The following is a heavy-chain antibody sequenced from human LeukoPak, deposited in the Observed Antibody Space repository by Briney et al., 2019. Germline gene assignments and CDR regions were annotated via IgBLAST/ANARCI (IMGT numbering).Heavy chain of an antibody. D-gene: IGHD5-24*01. J-gene: IGHJ6*02. CDR3: ARGDAPQTPATISYSYYGMDV. CDR2: MNPNSGNT. Sequence: ASVKVSCKASGYTFTSYGINWVRQATGQGLEWMGWMNPNSGNTGYAQKFQGRVTMTRNTSISTAYMELSSLRSEDTAVYYCARGDAPQTPATISYSYYGMDVWGQGTTVTVSS. V-gene: IGHV1-8*01. CDR1: GYTFTSYG.